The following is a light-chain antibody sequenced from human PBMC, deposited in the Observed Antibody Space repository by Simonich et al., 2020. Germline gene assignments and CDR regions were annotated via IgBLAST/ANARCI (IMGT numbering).Light chain of an antibody. CDR3: QQSYSTPLT. Sequence: DIQMTQSPSSLSASVGNRVTITFRASQSISSYFNWYQQKPGKAPKLLIYAASSLQSGVPSRLSGSGSGTDFTLTISSLQPEDFATYYCQQSYSTPLTFGGGTKVEIK. CDR1: QSISSY. CDR2: AAS. V-gene: IGKV1-39*01. J-gene: IGKJ4*01.